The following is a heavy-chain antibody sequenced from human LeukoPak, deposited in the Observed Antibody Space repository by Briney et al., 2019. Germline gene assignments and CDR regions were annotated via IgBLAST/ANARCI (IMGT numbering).Heavy chain of an antibody. Sequence: GGSLRLSCAASGFTFSSYAMSWVRQAPGKGLEWVANIKQDGSEKYYVDSVKGRFTISRDNAKNSLYLQMNSLRAEDTAVYYCARDSGVTTRNPYDYWGQGTLVTVSS. CDR3: ARDSGVTTRNPYDY. D-gene: IGHD4-11*01. V-gene: IGHV3-7*01. CDR2: IKQDGSEK. J-gene: IGHJ4*02. CDR1: GFTFSSYA.